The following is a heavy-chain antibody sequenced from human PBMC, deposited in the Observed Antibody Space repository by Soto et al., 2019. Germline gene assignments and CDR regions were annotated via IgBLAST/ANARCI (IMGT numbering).Heavy chain of an antibody. J-gene: IGHJ5*02. D-gene: IGHD5-12*01. CDR2: INSDGSST. CDR1: GFTFSSYW. Sequence: GVSLRLSFAAAGFTFSSYWMQWVRQAPGKGLVWVSRINSDGSSTSYADSVKGRFTISRDNAKNTLYLQMNSLRAEDTAVYYCARERTRPRYSGYDPRWFDPWGQGTLVTVSS. CDR3: ARERTRPRYSGYDPRWFDP. V-gene: IGHV3-74*01.